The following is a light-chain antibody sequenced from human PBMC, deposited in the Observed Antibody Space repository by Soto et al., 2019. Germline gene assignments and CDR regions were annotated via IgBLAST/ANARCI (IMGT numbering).Light chain of an antibody. J-gene: IGKJ2*01. V-gene: IGKV1-5*03. CDR1: QSISSW. Sequence: DIQMTQSPSTLSASVGDRVTITCRASQSISSWLAWYQQKPGQAPKLLIYKASSLERGVPSRFSGSGSGTEFTLTISSLQPDDFATYYCQQYNTYPYTFGQGTKLEIK. CDR2: KAS. CDR3: QQYNTYPYT.